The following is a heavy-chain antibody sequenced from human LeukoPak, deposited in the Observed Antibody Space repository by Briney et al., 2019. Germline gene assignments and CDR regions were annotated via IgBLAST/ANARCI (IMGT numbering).Heavy chain of an antibody. CDR1: GYTFTSYG. V-gene: IGHV1-18*01. J-gene: IGHJ6*03. Sequence: ASVKVSCKASGYTFTSYGISWVRQAPGQGLEWMGWISAYNGNTNYAQKLQGRVTMTTDTSTSTAYMELRSLRSDDTAVYYCARAPMVRGVRYYYYYMDVWGKGTTVTISS. CDR3: ARAPMVRGVRYYYYYMDV. CDR2: ISAYNGNT. D-gene: IGHD3-10*01.